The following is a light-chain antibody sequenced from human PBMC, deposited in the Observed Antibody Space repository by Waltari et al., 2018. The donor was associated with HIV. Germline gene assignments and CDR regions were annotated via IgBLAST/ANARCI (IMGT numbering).Light chain of an antibody. CDR2: WAS. CDR3: QQSYKSPWT. Sequence: EIVMTQSPDSLPVSLGERAHIDCWSSQARLYRSDNKNDLSWFQQKPGQPPKLLIYWASPRGSRVPARFSASGSVTNFTLTISSLQAEDVATYYCQQSYKSPWTFGQGTKV. CDR1: QARLYRSDNKND. V-gene: IGKV4-1*01. J-gene: IGKJ1*01.